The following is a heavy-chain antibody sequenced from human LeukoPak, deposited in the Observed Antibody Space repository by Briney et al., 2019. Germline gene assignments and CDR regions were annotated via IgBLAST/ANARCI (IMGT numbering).Heavy chain of an antibody. D-gene: IGHD6-13*01. CDR2: LKQDGSEK. Sequence: GGSLRLSCAASGFSFSSYWMTWVRQAPGKGLEWVANLKQDGSEKYYVDSVKGRFTISRDNAKNSLYLQMNSLRAEDTAVYYCARTGIATDGAPDYSDYWGQGTLVTVFS. CDR3: ARTGIATDGAPDYSDY. J-gene: IGHJ4*02. V-gene: IGHV3-7*03. CDR1: GFSFSSYW.